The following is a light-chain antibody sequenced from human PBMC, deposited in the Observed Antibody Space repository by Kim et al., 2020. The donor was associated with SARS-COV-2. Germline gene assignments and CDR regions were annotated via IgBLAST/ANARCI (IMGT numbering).Light chain of an antibody. J-gene: IGKJ1*01. CDR1: PSVSSSY. CDR3: QEYGSSPRT. V-gene: IGKV3-20*01. CDR2: GAS. Sequence: EIVLSQSPGTLSLSPGERATLSCRASPSVSSSYLAWYQQKPGQAPRLLIYGASSRSTGIPDRFSGSGSGTDFTLTISGLEAEDFAVYCCQEYGSSPRTFGEGTKVDIK.